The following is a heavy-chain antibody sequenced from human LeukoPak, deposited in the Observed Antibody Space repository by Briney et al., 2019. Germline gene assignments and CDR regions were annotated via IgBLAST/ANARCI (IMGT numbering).Heavy chain of an antibody. CDR2: ISYDGSNK. J-gene: IGHJ4*02. CDR3: ARVITRYSSSYLDY. D-gene: IGHD6-6*01. Sequence: GGSLRLSCAASGSTFSSYAMHWVRQAPGKGLEWVAVISYDGSNKYYADSVKGRFTISRDNSKNTLYLQMNSLRAEDTAVYYCARVITRYSSSYLDYWGQGTLVTVSS. CDR1: GSTFSSYA. V-gene: IGHV3-30-3*01.